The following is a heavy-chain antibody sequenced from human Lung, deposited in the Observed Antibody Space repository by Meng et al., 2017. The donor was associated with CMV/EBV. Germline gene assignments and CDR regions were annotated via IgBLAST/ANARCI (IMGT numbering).Heavy chain of an antibody. CDR1: GFTFSSYD. CDR3: ARGSSWFGESADAFDI. Sequence: GGSXRLXCAASGFTFSSYDMHWVRQAPGKGLEWVSSIDNGGDTYYSGSVKGRFTISREDVKNSLYLQMNSLRAGDTAVYYCARGSSWFGESADAFDIWGQGTVVTVSS. CDR2: IDNGGDT. D-gene: IGHD3-10*01. J-gene: IGHJ3*02. V-gene: IGHV3-13*01.